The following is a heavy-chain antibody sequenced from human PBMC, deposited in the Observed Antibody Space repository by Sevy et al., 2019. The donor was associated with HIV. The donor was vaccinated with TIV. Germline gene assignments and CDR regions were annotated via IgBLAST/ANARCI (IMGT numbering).Heavy chain of an antibody. CDR3: ARDLFSGSYYVNY. V-gene: IGHV3-7*01. D-gene: IGHD1-26*01. CDR1: GFTLSNYW. Sequence: GGSLRLSCTASGFTLSNYWMSWVRQAPGKGLEWVANIEQAGSDKYYVDSVKGRFTISRDNAKNSLYLQMNSLRAEDTAVYYCARDLFSGSYYVNYWGQGTLVTVSS. J-gene: IGHJ4*02. CDR2: IEQAGSDK.